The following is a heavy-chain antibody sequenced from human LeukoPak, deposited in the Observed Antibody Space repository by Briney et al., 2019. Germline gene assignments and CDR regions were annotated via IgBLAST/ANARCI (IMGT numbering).Heavy chain of an antibody. V-gene: IGHV3-7*01. J-gene: IGHJ4*02. CDR2: IKHDGSEK. D-gene: IGHD3-3*01. CDR3: ATDRGWRTSGYYLYYFEY. Sequence: GGSLRLSCAASGFIFTNYFMSWVRQAPGKGLEWVASIKHDGSEKYYVDSVRGRFTISSDNTMNSLYLQMSSLRAEDTAVYYCATDRGWRTSGYYLYYFEYWGQGTLVTYSS. CDR1: GFIFTNYF.